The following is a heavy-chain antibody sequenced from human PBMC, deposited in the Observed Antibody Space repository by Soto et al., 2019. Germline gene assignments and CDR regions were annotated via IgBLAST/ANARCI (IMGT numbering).Heavy chain of an antibody. J-gene: IGHJ4*02. Sequence: QVQLQESGPGLVKPSQTLSLTCTVSGGSISSGDYYWSWIRQHPGKGLEWIGYIYYSGSTYYNPSXKXRVTISVDTSKNQFSLKLTSVTAADTAVYYCARYGSGSSFDYWGQGTLVTVSS. D-gene: IGHD3-10*01. CDR2: IYYSGST. CDR3: ARYGSGSSFDY. V-gene: IGHV4-31*03. CDR1: GGSISSGDYY.